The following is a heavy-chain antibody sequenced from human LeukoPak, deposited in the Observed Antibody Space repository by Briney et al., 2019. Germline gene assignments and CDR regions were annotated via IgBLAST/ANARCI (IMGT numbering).Heavy chain of an antibody. CDR1: GYTFTGYY. CDR2: INPKSGGT. D-gene: IGHD5-18*01. V-gene: IGHV1-2*02. CDR3: ARVLDTAMVMLHFDY. J-gene: IGHJ4*02. Sequence: ASVKVSCKASGYTFTGYYMHWVRQAPGQGLEWMGWINPKSGGTNYAQKFQGRVTMTRDTSISTAYMELSRLRSDDTAVYYCARVLDTAMVMLHFDYWGQGTLVTVSS.